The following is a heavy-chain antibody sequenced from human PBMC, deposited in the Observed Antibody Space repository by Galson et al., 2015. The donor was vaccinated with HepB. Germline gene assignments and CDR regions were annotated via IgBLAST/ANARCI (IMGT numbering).Heavy chain of an antibody. CDR2: ISSSSSYI. CDR3: ASLGYDSSGYSGWFDY. Sequence: SLRLSCAASGFTFSSYSMNWVRQAPGKGLEWVSSISSSSSYIYYADSVKGRFTISRDNAKNSLYLQMNSLRAEDTAVYYCASLGYDSSGYSGWFDYWGQGTLVTVSS. J-gene: IGHJ4*02. V-gene: IGHV3-21*01. CDR1: GFTFSSYS. D-gene: IGHD3-22*01.